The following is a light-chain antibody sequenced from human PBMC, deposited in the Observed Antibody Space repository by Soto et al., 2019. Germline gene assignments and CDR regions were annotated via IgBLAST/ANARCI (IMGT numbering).Light chain of an antibody. CDR2: GAS. V-gene: IGKV3-15*01. J-gene: IGKJ1*01. Sequence: EIVMTQSPATLSVSPGERATLSCRASQSVSSNLAWYQQKPGQAPRLLIYGASTRATGIPARFSGSGSVTEFTLTISSRQSEDFAVYYWQQYNNWPPWTFGQGTKVEIK. CDR1: QSVSSN. CDR3: QQYNNWPPWT.